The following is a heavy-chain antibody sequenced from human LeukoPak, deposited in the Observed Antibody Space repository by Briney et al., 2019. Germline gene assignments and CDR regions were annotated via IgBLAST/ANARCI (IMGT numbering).Heavy chain of an antibody. V-gene: IGHV3-30-3*01. CDR1: GFTFSSYA. D-gene: IGHD3-3*01. CDR2: ISYDGSNK. CDR3: AKGRLRFLEWPRNYYGMDV. J-gene: IGHJ6*02. Sequence: GRSLRLSCAASGFTFSSYAMHWVRQAPGKGLEWVAVISYDGSNKYYADSVKGRFTISRDNSKNTLYLQMNSLGAEDTAVYYCAKGRLRFLEWPRNYYGMDVWGQGTTVTVSS.